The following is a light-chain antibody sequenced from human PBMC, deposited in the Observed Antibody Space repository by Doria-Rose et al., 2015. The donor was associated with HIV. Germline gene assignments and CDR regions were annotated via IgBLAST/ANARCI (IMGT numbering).Light chain of an antibody. CDR1: QSFSSTY. Sequence: TQSPGTLSLSPGERATLSCRASQSFSSTYLAWYQQKPGQAPSLLIYDGSTRATGIPVRFSASGSGTEFTLTINRLEPEDFALYYCHQYGTSWTFGQGTKVEI. CDR2: DGS. V-gene: IGKV3-20*01. J-gene: IGKJ1*01. CDR3: HQYGTSWT.